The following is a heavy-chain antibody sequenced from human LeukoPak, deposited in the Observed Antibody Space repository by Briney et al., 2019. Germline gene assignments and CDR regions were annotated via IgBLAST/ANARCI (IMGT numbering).Heavy chain of an antibody. CDR2: ISAYNGNT. J-gene: IGHJ6*03. CDR1: GYTFTSYG. V-gene: IGHV1-18*01. CDR3: ARNKRFYKEGYYYYMDV. Sequence: AASVKVSCKASGYTFTSYGISWVRQAPGQGLEWMGWISAYNGNTNYAQNLQGRVTMTTDTSTSTVYMELRSLRSDDTAVYYCARNKRFYKEGYYYYMDVWGKGTTVTVSS. D-gene: IGHD3-3*01.